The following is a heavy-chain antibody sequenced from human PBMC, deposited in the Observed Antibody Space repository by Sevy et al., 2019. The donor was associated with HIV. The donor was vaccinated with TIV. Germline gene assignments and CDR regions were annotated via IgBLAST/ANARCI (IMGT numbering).Heavy chain of an antibody. Sequence: GGSLRLSCAASGFTVSSNYMSWVRQAPGKGLEWVSVIYSGGSTYYADSVKGRFTTSRNNSKNTLYLQMNSLRAEDTAVYYCGGCLFSSSARWHYFDYWGQGTLVTVSS. D-gene: IGHD6-6*01. J-gene: IGHJ4*02. CDR2: IYSGGST. CDR3: GGCLFSSSARWHYFDY. V-gene: IGHV3-53*01. CDR1: GFTVSSNY.